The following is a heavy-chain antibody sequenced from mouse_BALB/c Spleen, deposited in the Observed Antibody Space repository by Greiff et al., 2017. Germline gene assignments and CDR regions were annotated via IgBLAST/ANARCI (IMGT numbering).Heavy chain of an antibody. CDR2: ISSGSSTI. CDR1: GFTFSSFG. V-gene: IGHV5-17*02. Sequence: DVKLVESGGGLVQPGGSRKLSCAASGFTFSSFGMHWVRQAPEKGLEWVAYISSGSSTIYYADTVKGRFTISRDNPKNTLFLQMTSLRSEDTAMYYCARGDGSAYWGQGTLVTVSA. J-gene: IGHJ3*01. D-gene: IGHD1-1*01. CDR3: ARGDGSAY.